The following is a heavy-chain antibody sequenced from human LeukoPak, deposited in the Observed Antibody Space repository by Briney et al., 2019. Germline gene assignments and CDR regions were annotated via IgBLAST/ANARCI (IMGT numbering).Heavy chain of an antibody. CDR2: IYSSGST. CDR3: ARQYCSSTRCYVYFDY. Sequence: PSETLSLTCTVSGGSISSYYWSWIRQPPGKGLEWIGYIYSSGSTNYNPSLKSRVTISVDTSKNQFSLKLNSVTAADTAVYYCARQYCSSTRCYVYFDYWGKGTLVTVSS. J-gene: IGHJ4*02. V-gene: IGHV4-59*08. CDR1: GGSISSYY. D-gene: IGHD2-2*01.